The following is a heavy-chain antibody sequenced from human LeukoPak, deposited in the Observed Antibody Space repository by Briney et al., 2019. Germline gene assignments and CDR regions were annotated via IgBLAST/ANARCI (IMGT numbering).Heavy chain of an antibody. CDR1: GGSISSYY. D-gene: IGHD5-18*01. CDR3: ARGQKHRNGYTVTELGSGYFDY. V-gene: IGHV4-59*01. CDR2: IFYSGRT. Sequence: KSSETLSLTCSVSGGSISSYYWSWIRQPPGKGLEYIGYIFYSGRTNYNPSLKSRLTISVDTSKNQFSLTLSSVTAADTAVYYCARGQKHRNGYTVTELGSGYFDYWGQGTLVTVSS. J-gene: IGHJ4*02.